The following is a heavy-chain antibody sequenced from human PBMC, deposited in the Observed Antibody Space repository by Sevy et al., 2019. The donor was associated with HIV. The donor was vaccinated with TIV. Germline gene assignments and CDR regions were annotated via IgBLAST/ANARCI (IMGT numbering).Heavy chain of an antibody. CDR2: ISSGGTTM. CDR3: ARVRYNYGSYYFDY. Sequence: GGSLSLSCAASRFTFSDYYMSWIRQPPGKGLEWVSYISSGGTTMYYADSLKGRFTISRDNAKNSLYLQMNSLRAEDTAVYYCARVRYNYGSYYFDYWGQGTLVTVSS. V-gene: IGHV3-11*01. D-gene: IGHD1-1*01. J-gene: IGHJ4*02. CDR1: RFTFSDYY.